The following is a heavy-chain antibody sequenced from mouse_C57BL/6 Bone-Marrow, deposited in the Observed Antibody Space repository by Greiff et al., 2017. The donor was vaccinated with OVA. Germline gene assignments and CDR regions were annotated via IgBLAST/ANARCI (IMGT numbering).Heavy chain of an antibody. Sequence: VQLQQPGAELVKPGASVKLSCKASGYTFTSYWMHWVKQRPGQGLEWIGMIHPNSGSTNYNEKFKSKATLTVDKSSSTAYMQLSSLTSEDSAVYYCAHYQDYYYAMDYWGQGTSVTVSS. D-gene: IGHD1-2*01. CDR3: AHYQDYYYAMDY. J-gene: IGHJ4*01. V-gene: IGHV1-64*01. CDR1: GYTFTSYW. CDR2: IHPNSGST.